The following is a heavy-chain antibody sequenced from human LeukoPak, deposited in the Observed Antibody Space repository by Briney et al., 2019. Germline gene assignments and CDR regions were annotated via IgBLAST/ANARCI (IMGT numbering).Heavy chain of an antibody. CDR3: ARWLGNGFDI. J-gene: IGHJ3*02. Sequence: PSETLSLTCVVSGYPVSSNSYGAWIRQSPGKGLEWIGSIHHGGNTYYNPSLMSRVSMSLDTSKNQCSLNLNSVTAADTAVFYCARWLGNGFDIWGQGTMVTVSS. CDR2: IHHGGNT. CDR1: GYPVSSNSY. D-gene: IGHD6-19*01. V-gene: IGHV4-38-2*01.